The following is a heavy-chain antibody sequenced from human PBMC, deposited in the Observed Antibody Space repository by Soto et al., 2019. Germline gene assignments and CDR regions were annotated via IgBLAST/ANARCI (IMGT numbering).Heavy chain of an antibody. D-gene: IGHD1-26*01. CDR3: ARGVGATLWYFDL. Sequence: SETLSLTCAVSGGSISSSNWWSWVRQPPGKGLEWIGEIYHSGSTNYNPSLKSRVTISVDKSKKQFSLKLSSVTVADTAVYYCARGVGATLWYFDLWGRGPLVTVSS. CDR1: GGSISSSNW. V-gene: IGHV4-4*02. J-gene: IGHJ2*01. CDR2: IYHSGST.